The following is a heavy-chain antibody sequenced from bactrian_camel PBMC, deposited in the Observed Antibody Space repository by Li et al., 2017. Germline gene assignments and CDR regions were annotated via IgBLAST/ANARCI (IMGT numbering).Heavy chain of an antibody. J-gene: IGHJ4*01. D-gene: IGHD3*01. CDR1: GSSLDYYS. CDR2: TITSDGTI. Sequence: HVQLVESGGGSVQAGGSLRLACVASGSSLDYYSMTWFRQATGKDREGIATITSDGTITYAESVKGRFTISKDKAENVLYLQMNSLKPEDTAMYYCAAGMSPNDFKFWGQGTQVTVS. V-gene: IGHV3S63*01. CDR3: AAGMSPNDFKF.